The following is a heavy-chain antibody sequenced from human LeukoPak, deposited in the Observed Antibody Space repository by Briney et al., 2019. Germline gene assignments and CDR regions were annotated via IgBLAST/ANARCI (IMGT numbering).Heavy chain of an antibody. D-gene: IGHD3-16*01. CDR2: ISGSGGST. CDR3: AKDATHDVYGMDV. CDR1: GFTFRSYA. V-gene: IGHV3-23*01. J-gene: IGHJ6*02. Sequence: PGGSLRLSCAASGFTFRSYAMNWVRQAPGKGLEWVSAISGSGGSTYYADSVKGRFTISRDNSKNTLYLQMNSLRAEDTAVYYCAKDATHDVYGMDVWGQGTTVTVSS.